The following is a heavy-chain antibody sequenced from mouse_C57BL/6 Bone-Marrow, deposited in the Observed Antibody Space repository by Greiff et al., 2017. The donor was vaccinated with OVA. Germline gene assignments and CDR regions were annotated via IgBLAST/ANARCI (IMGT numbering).Heavy chain of an antibody. CDR1: GYTFTDYN. CDR3: ARRIYYGNYRSFAY. V-gene: IGHV1-18*01. CDR2: INPNNGGT. J-gene: IGHJ3*01. D-gene: IGHD2-1*01. Sequence: VQLQQSGPELVKPGASVKIPCKASGYTFTDYNMDWVKQSHGKSLEWIGDINPNNGGTIYNQKFKGKATLTVDKSSSTAYMELRSLTSEDTAVYYCARRIYYGNYRSFAYWGQGTLVTVSA.